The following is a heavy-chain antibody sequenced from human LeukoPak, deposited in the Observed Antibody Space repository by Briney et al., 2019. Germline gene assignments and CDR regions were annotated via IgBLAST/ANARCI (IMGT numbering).Heavy chain of an antibody. J-gene: IGHJ3*02. V-gene: IGHV3-23*01. CDR3: AKDSGSYPNGAFDI. CDR1: GFTFSSYA. CDR2: ISGSGGST. D-gene: IGHD1-26*01. Sequence: QAAGSLRLSCAASGFTFSSYAMSWVRQAPGKGLEWVSAISGSGGSTYYADSVKGRFTISRDNSKNTLYLQMNSLRAEDTAVYYCAKDSGSYPNGAFDIWGQGKMVTVSS.